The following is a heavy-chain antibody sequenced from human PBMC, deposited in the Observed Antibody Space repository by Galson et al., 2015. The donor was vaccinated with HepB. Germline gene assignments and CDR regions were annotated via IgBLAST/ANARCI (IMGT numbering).Heavy chain of an antibody. D-gene: IGHD2-2*01. CDR3: ARDGPIDELYCSSTSCYTNWFDP. V-gene: IGHV3-74*01. Sequence: SLRLSCAASGFTFSSYWMHWVRQAPGKGLVWVSRINSDGSSTSYADSVKGRFTISRDNAKNTLYLQMNSLRAEDTAVYYCARDGPIDELYCSSTSCYTNWFDPWGQGTLVTVSS. CDR2: INSDGSST. J-gene: IGHJ5*02. CDR1: GFTFSSYW.